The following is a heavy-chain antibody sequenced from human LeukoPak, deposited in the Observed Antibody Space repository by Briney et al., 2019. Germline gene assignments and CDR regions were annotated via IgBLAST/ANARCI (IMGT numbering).Heavy chain of an antibody. CDR2: IRYDGSNK. V-gene: IGHV3-30*02. J-gene: IGHJ4*02. Sequence: GGSLRLSCAASAFTFSSYGMHWVRQAPGKGLEWVAFIRYDGSNKYYADSVKGRFTISRDNSKNTPYLQMNSLRAEDTAVYYCAKDPHPWVVPEYYFDYWGQGALVTVSS. CDR3: AKDPHPWVVPEYYFDY. CDR1: AFTFSSYG. D-gene: IGHD2-2*01.